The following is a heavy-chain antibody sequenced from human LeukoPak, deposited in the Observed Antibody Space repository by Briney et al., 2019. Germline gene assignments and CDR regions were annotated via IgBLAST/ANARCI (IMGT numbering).Heavy chain of an antibody. CDR1: GGSISSHY. V-gene: IGHV4-4*09. CDR3: ARERTSCTNGVCRTPRWFDP. Sequence: SETLSLTCTVSGGSISSHYWSWIRQPPGKGLEWIGYIYTSGSTNYNPSLKSRVTISVDTSKNQFSLKLSSVTAADTAVYYCARERTSCTNGVCRTPRWFDPWGQGILVTVSS. CDR2: IYTSGST. J-gene: IGHJ5*02. D-gene: IGHD2-8*01.